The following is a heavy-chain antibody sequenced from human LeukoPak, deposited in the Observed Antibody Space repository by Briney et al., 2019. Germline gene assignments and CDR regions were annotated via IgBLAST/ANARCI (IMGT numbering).Heavy chain of an antibody. V-gene: IGHV3-30*18. CDR2: ISYAETNL. J-gene: IGHJ4*02. CDR1: GFTFSNYG. D-gene: IGHD3-16*01. Sequence: GGSLRLSCKASGFTFSNYGMHWVRQAPGKGLEWVAFISYAETNLHYADSVEGRFTISRDDSQNSLFLQMNSLRTEDTAIYYCAKPMWSRDGGEAFDFWGQGTLVTVSS. CDR3: AKPMWSRDGGEAFDF.